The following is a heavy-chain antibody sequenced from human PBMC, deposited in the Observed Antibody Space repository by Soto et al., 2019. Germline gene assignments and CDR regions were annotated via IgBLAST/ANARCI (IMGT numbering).Heavy chain of an antibody. CDR2: IYYSGST. Sequence: SETLSLTCTVSGGSISSYYWSWIRQPPGKGLEWIGYIYYSGSTNYNPSLKSRVTISVDTSKNQFSLKLSSVTAADTAVYYCARDQGELQLWSPGYYGMDVWGQGTTVTVSS. CDR1: GGSISSYY. D-gene: IGHD5-18*01. J-gene: IGHJ6*02. CDR3: ARDQGELQLWSPGYYGMDV. V-gene: IGHV4-59*12.